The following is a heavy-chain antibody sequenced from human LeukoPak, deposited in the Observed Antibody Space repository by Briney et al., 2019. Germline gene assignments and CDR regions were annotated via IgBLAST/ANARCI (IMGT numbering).Heavy chain of an antibody. J-gene: IGHJ4*02. CDR2: IRSKTISYET. D-gene: IGHD5-12*01. V-gene: IGHV3-73*01. CDR3: TRPHFETSGSVDY. Sequence: GGSLKLSCAASGFTFSGSAMHWVRQASGKGLEWVGRIRSKTISYETAYAASVKGRFTISRDDSKNTAYLQMNSLKIEDTAVYYCTRPHFETSGSVDYWGQGTLVTVSS. CDR1: GFTFSGSA.